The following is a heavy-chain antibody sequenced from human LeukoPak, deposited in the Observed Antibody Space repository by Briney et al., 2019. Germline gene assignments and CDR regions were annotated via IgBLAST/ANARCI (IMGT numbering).Heavy chain of an antibody. CDR1: GFTFSSYW. CDR2: IKQDGSEK. CDR3: ARGGKGYDFDY. Sequence: GGSPRLACAASGFTFSSYWMSWVRQAPGKVLEWVANIKQDGSEKYYVDSVKGRFTISRDNAKNSLYLQMNSLRAEDTAVYYCARGGKGYDFDYWGQGTLVTVSS. V-gene: IGHV3-7*01. D-gene: IGHD5-12*01. J-gene: IGHJ4*02.